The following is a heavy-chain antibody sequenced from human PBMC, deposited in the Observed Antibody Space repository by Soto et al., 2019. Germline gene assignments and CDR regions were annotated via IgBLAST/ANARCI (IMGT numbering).Heavy chain of an antibody. CDR2: ISYDGSNK. D-gene: IGHD2-2*01. J-gene: IGHJ4*02. CDR1: GFTFSSYG. V-gene: IGHV3-30*18. Sequence: GGSLRLSCAASGFTFSSYGMHWVRQAPGKGLEWVAVISYDGSNKYYADSVKGRFTISRDKSKKTLYLQMNSLRAEDTAVYYCAKVWKGPYCSSTSCYLDYWGQGTLVTVSS. CDR3: AKVWKGPYCSSTSCYLDY.